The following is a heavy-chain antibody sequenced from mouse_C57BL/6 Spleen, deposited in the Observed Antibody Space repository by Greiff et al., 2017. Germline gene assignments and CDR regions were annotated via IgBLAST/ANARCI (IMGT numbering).Heavy chain of an antibody. J-gene: IGHJ2*01. CDR3: ARSPPYYGSSFDY. D-gene: IGHD1-1*01. Sequence: QVHVKQPGTELVKPGASVKLSCKASGYTFTSYWMHWVKQRPGQGLEWIGNINPSNGGTNYNEKFKSKATLTVDKSSSTAYMQLSSLTSEDSAVYYCARSPPYYGSSFDYWGQGTTLTVSS. V-gene: IGHV1-53*01. CDR1: GYTFTSYW. CDR2: INPSNGGT.